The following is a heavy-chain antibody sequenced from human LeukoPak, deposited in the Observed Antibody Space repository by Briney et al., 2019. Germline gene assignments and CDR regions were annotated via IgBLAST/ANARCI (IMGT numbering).Heavy chain of an antibody. Sequence: ASVKVSCKAYGYTFTGYYMHWVRQAPGQGLEWMGWINPNSGGTNYAQKFQGRVTMTRDTSISTAYMELSRLRSDDTAVYYCASSYYYGSGSLYPIDYWGQGTLVTVSS. V-gene: IGHV1-2*02. CDR1: GYTFTGYY. D-gene: IGHD3-10*01. CDR3: ASSYYYGSGSLYPIDY. J-gene: IGHJ4*02. CDR2: INPNSGGT.